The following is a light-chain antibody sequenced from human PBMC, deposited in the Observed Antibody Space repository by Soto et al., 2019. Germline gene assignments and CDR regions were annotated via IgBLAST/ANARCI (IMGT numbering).Light chain of an antibody. CDR1: QSISSW. V-gene: IGKV1-5*03. CDR2: KAS. J-gene: IGKJ1*01. CDR3: QQNNIYWT. Sequence: DIQMTQSPSTLSASVGDRVTITCRASQSISSWLAWYQQKPGKAPKLLIYKASSLESGVPSRFSGSGSGTEFTLPISSWQPDDFATYYCQQNNIYWTFAQGTKVKIK.